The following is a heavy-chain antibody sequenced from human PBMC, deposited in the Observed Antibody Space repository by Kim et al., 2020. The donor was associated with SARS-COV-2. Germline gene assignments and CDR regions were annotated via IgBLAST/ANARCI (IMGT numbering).Heavy chain of an antibody. Sequence: SVKVSCKASGGTFSSYAISWVRQAPGQGLEWMGGIIPIFGTANYAQKFQGRVTITADESTSTAYMELSSLRSEDTAVYYCARVLYGDYVSLYYFYGMDVCGQGTTVTVSS. CDR2: IIPIFGTA. D-gene: IGHD4-17*01. V-gene: IGHV1-69*13. CDR3: ARVLYGDYVSLYYFYGMDV. J-gene: IGHJ6*02. CDR1: GGTFSSYA.